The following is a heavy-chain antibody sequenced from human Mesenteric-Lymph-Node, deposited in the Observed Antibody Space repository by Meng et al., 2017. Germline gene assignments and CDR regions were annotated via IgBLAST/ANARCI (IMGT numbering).Heavy chain of an antibody. Sequence: GESLKISCAASGFTFSSYSMNWVRQAPGKGLEWVSSISTSGITRNYADSVKGRFTISRDNAKNSLYLQMNSLRAEDTAVYYCARVRIAAALRVGMDVWGQGTTVTVSS. CDR3: ARVRIAAALRVGMDV. CDR1: GFTFSSYS. CDR2: ISTSGITR. J-gene: IGHJ6*02. V-gene: IGHV3-48*04. D-gene: IGHD6-13*01.